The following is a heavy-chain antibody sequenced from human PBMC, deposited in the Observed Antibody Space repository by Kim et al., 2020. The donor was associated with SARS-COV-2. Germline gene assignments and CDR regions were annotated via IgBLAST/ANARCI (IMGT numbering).Heavy chain of an antibody. CDR3: AREVGYCSGGRCSTFDY. V-gene: IGHV3-30*04. D-gene: IGHD2-15*01. CDR1: GVTFSSYA. J-gene: IGHJ4*01. CDR2: ISYDGSNK. Sequence: GGSLRLSCAASGVTFSSYAMHWVRQAPGKGLDWVAVISYDGSNKYYADSVKGRFTIFRDNSKNTLYLQMNSLRAEDTAVYYCAREVGYCSGGRCSTFDY.